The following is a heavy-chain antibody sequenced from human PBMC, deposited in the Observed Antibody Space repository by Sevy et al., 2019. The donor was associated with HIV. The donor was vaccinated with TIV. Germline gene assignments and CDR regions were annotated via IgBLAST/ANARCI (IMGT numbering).Heavy chain of an antibody. CDR3: ARLKEREYGMITFGGVIVFDY. J-gene: IGHJ4*02. V-gene: IGHV4-39*01. Sequence: SETLSLTCTVSGGSIISSSDYWGWIRQPPGKGLEWIGSMYYSGSTYYNPSLKSRVTISVDTSKNQFSLKLSSVTAADTAVYYCARLKEREYGMITFGGVIVFDYWGQGSLVTVSS. CDR2: MYYSGST. CDR1: GGSIISSSDY. D-gene: IGHD3-16*02.